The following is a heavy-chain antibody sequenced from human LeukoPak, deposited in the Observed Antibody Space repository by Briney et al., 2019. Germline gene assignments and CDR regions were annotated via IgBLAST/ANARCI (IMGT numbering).Heavy chain of an antibody. CDR1: GGSFSSYA. D-gene: IGHD3-3*01. V-gene: IGHV1-69*05. Sequence: SVKVSCKASGGSFSSYAISWVRQAPGQGLEWMGGIIPIFGTANYAQKFQGRVTITTDESTSTAYMELSSLRSEDTAVYYCARDITIFGVAAYMDVGGKGTTVTVSS. CDR2: IIPIFGTA. CDR3: ARDITIFGVAAYMDV. J-gene: IGHJ6*03.